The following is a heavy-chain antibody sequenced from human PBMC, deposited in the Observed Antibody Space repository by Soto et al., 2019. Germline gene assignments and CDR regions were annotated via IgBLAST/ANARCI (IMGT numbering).Heavy chain of an antibody. Sequence: GGSLRLSCAASGFTFSSYEVHWVRQTPGKGLEWVAIISYDGSTKYYSDSVKGRFTFPRDNSKNMLYLQMNSLRPEDAAVYYCVRRSTLSYHGMDVWGQGTTVTVSS. CDR1: GFTFSSYE. J-gene: IGHJ6*02. CDR2: ISYDGSTK. V-gene: IGHV3-30-3*01. CDR3: VRRSTLSYHGMDV.